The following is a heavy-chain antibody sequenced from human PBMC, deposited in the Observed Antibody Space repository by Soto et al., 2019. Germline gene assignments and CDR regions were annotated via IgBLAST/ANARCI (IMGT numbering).Heavy chain of an antibody. Sequence: EESLKISCKGSGYSFAGYWITWVRQNPWKGLEWMGRIDPSDSQTYYSPSFRGHVTISVTKSITTVFLQWSSLRASDTAMYYCARQIYDSDTGPNFQYYFDSWGKGNSITVSS. CDR1: GYSFAGYW. J-gene: IGHJ4*02. CDR2: IDPSDSQT. V-gene: IGHV5-10-1*01. CDR3: ARQIYDSDTGPNFQYYFDS. D-gene: IGHD3-22*01.